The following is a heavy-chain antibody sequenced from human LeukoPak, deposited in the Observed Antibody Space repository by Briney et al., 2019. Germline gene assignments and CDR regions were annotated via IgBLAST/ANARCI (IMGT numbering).Heavy chain of an antibody. CDR2: TYYRSKWYN. D-gene: IGHD3-22*01. CDR3: AREKRYYYDSSGYHNYYYYYMDV. J-gene: IGHJ6*03. Sequence: SQTLSLTCAISGDSVSSNSAAWNWIRQSPSRGLEWLGRTYYRSKWYNDYAVSVKSRITTNPDTSKNQFSLQLNSVTPEDTAVYYCAREKRYYYDSSGYHNYYYYYMDVWGKGATVTVSS. V-gene: IGHV6-1*01. CDR1: GDSVSSNSAA.